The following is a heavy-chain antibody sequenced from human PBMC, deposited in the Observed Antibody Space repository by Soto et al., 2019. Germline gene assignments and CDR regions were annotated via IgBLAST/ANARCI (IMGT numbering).Heavy chain of an antibody. CDR1: GYTFTSYA. D-gene: IGHD2-15*01. CDR2: INAGNGNT. J-gene: IGHJ4*02. Sequence: ASVKVSCKASGYTFTSYAMHWVRQAPGQRLEWMGWINAGNGNTKYSQKFQGRVTITRDTSASTAYMELSSLRSEDTAVYYCARIALDYCSGGSCFLPFDYWGQGTLVTVSS. CDR3: ARIALDYCSGGSCFLPFDY. V-gene: IGHV1-3*01.